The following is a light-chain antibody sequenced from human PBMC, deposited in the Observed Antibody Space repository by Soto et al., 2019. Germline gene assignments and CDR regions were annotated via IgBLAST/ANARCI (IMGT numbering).Light chain of an antibody. CDR2: EVS. CDR1: SSDVGDYNY. Sequence: QSALTQPASVSGSPGQSITISCTGTSSDVGDYNYVSWYQQHPGKAPKLLIYEVSDRPSGVSNRFSGSKSGNTASLTISGLQAEDEADYYCSSYTSGGTVDVFGTGTKVTVL. J-gene: IGLJ1*01. CDR3: SSYTSGGTVDV. V-gene: IGLV2-14*01.